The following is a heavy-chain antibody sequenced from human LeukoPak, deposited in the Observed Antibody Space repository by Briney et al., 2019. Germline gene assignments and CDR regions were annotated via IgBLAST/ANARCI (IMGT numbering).Heavy chain of an antibody. V-gene: IGHV4-59*01. J-gene: IGHJ4*02. CDR2: IYYSGST. D-gene: IGHD3-22*01. CDR3: ARDKYYDSSGYDY. CDR1: GGSISSYY. Sequence: SETLSLTCTVSGGSISSYYWSSIRQPPGKGLEWIGYIYYSGSTNYNPSLKSQVTISVDTSKNQFSLKLSSVTAADTAVYYCARDKYYDSSGYDYWGQGTLVTVSS.